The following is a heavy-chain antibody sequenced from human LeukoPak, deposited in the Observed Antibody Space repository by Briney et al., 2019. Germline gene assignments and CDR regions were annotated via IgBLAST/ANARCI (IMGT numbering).Heavy chain of an antibody. V-gene: IGHV4-34*01. CDR2: INHSGST. CDR3: ARDPPDPTNYYYYGMDV. CDR1: GGSFSGYY. Sequence: PSETLSLTCAVYGGSFSGYYWSWIRQPPGKGLEWIGEINHSGSTNYNPSLKSRVTISVDTSKNQFSLKLSSVTAADTAVYYCARDPPDPTNYYYYGMDVWGQGTTVTVSS. J-gene: IGHJ6*02.